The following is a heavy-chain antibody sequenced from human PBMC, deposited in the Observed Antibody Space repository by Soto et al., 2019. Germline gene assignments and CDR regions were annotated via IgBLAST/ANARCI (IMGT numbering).Heavy chain of an antibody. Sequence: ASVKVSCKASGYTFTSYGISWVRQAPGQGLEWMGIINPSGGSTSYAQKFQGRVTVTRDTSTSTVYMELSSLRSEDTAVYYCARDWAVGATPWYYFAYWGQGTLVTVS. CDR3: ARDWAVGATPWYYFAY. J-gene: IGHJ4*02. D-gene: IGHD1-26*01. CDR2: INPSGGST. CDR1: GYTFTSYG. V-gene: IGHV1-46*03.